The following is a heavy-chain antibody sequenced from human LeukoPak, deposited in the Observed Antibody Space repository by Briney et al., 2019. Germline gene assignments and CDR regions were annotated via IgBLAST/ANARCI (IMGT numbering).Heavy chain of an antibody. J-gene: IGHJ4*02. CDR2: IYTSGST. CDR1: GGSFSGYS. Sequence: SETLSLTCAVYGGSFSGYSWSWIRQPAGEGLEWIGRIYTSGSTDYSPSLKSRVTMSLDRSKNHFSLNLSSVTAADTAVYYCARDGELELGYFDYWGQGTLVTVSS. CDR3: ARDGELELGYFDY. D-gene: IGHD1-7*01. V-gene: IGHV4-4*07.